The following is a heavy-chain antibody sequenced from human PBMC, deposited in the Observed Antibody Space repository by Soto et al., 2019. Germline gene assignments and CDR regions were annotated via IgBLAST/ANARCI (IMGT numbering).Heavy chain of an antibody. CDR1: GFTFSSYA. CDR3: AKADYDFWSGYYSKPLDY. CDR2: ISGSGGST. V-gene: IGHV3-23*01. J-gene: IGHJ4*02. D-gene: IGHD3-3*01. Sequence: EVQLLESGGGLVQPGGSLRLSCAASGFTFSSYAMSWVRQAPGKGLEWVSAISGSGGSTYYADSVKGRFTISRDNSKHTLYLQMNSLRAEDTAVYYCAKADYDFWSGYYSKPLDYWGQGTLVTVSS.